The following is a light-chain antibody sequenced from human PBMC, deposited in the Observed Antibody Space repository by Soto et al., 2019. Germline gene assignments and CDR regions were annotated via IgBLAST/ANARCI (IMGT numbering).Light chain of an antibody. V-gene: IGKV3-15*01. CDR1: HSVGSN. CDR3: QQYKQWPVA. J-gene: IGKJ4*01. Sequence: VMTQSPTTLSVSPGERATLSCRASHSVGSNLAWYQQNPGQAPRLPIYGASNRATGVPARFSGSGSATQFTLTISRLHSEDFGFYYCQQYKQWPVAFGGGTKVEIK. CDR2: GAS.